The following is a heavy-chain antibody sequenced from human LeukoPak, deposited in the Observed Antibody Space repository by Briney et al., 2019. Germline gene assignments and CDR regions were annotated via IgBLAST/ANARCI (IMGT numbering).Heavy chain of an antibody. V-gene: IGHV3-23*01. CDR2: ISGSGGST. CDR3: AKGGGWSPAVLFDY. J-gene: IGHJ4*02. CDR1: GFTFSSYA. Sequence: GRSLSLSCAASGFTFSSYAMSWVRQAPGKGLEWVSAISGSGGSTYYADSVKGRFSISRDTSKNTLYLQMNSLRAEDTAVYDGAKGGGWSPAVLFDYWGQGTLVTVSS. D-gene: IGHD6-19*01.